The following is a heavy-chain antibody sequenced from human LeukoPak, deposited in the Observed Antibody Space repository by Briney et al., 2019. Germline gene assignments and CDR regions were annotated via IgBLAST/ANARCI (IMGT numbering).Heavy chain of an antibody. CDR1: GGSFSGYY. CDR3: ARGDYFLYYGMDV. V-gene: IGHV4-34*01. Sequence: SETLSLTCAVYGGSFSGYYWIWIRQPPGKGLEWIGEINHSGSTNYNPSLKSRVTISVDTSKNQFSLKLSSVTAADTAVYYCARGDYFLYYGMDVWGQGTTVTVSS. CDR2: INHSGST. J-gene: IGHJ6*02.